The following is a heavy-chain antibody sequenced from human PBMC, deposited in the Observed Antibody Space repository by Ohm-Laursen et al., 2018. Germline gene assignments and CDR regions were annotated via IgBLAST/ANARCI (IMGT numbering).Heavy chain of an antibody. CDR2: IWYDGSNK. J-gene: IGHJ6*02. V-gene: IGHV3-33*01. CDR3: ARDVAHGGYGFGMDV. Sequence: RSLRLSCSASGFTFSSYGMHWVRQAPGKGLEWVAVIWYDGSNKYYADSVKGRFTISRDNSKNTLYLQMNSLGAEDTAVYYCARDVAHGGYGFGMDVWGQGTTVTVSS. CDR1: GFTFSSYG. D-gene: IGHD5-12*01.